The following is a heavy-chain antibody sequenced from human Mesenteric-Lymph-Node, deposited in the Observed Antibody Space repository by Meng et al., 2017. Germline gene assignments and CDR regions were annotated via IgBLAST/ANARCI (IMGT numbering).Heavy chain of an antibody. V-gene: IGHV1-2*06. Sequence: ASVKVSCKASGYTFTGYYMHWVRQAPGQGLEWMGRINPNSGGTNYAQKFQGRVTMTRDTSISTAYMELSRLRSDDTAVYYCARAVRDQLWYYYYGMDVWGQGTTVTVSS. CDR3: ARAVRDQLWYYYYGMDV. CDR1: GYTFTGYY. D-gene: IGHD2-2*01. J-gene: IGHJ6*02. CDR2: INPNSGGT.